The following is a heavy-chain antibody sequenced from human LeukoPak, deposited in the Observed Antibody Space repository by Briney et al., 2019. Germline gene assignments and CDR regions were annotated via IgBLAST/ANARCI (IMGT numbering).Heavy chain of an antibody. CDR3: ANGGIAVTGLDY. V-gene: IGHV3-15*07. Sequence: GGSLRLSCAASGLTFSDVWMNWVRQAPGKGLEWVGRILSNAAGATTDYTAPVKGRFTISRDDSKNILYLEMNSLRTEDTAVYYCANGGIAVTGLDYWGQGTLVTVSS. CDR2: ILSNAAGATT. J-gene: IGHJ4*02. D-gene: IGHD6-13*01. CDR1: GLTFSDVW.